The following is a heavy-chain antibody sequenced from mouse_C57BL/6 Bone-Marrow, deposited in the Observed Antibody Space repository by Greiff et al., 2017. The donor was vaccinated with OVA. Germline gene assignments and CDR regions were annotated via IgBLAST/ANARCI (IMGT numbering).Heavy chain of an antibody. V-gene: IGHV1-81*01. CDR2: IYPRSGDT. Sequence: VNVVESGAELARPGASVKLSCKASGYTFTSYGISWVKQRTGQGLEWIGEIYPRSGDTYYNEKFKGKATLTADKSSSTAYMELSSLTSEDSAVYCCARKSAGAWFAYWGQGTLVTVSA. CDR3: ARKSAGAWFAY. CDR1: GYTFTSYG. J-gene: IGHJ3*01.